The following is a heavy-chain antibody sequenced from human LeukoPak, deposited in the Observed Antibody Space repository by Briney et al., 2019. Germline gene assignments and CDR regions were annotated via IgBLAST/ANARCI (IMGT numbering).Heavy chain of an antibody. CDR1: GFTFSSYG. CDR2: ISYDGSSK. V-gene: IGHV3-30*18. Sequence: GGSLRLSCAASGFTFSSYGMHWVRQAPGKGLEWVAVISYDGSSKYYADSVKGRFTISRDNSKNTLYLQMNSLRAEDTAVYYCAKELSLHSTAPFDYWGQGTLVTVSS. J-gene: IGHJ4*02. CDR3: AKELSLHSTAPFDY. D-gene: IGHD1-1*01.